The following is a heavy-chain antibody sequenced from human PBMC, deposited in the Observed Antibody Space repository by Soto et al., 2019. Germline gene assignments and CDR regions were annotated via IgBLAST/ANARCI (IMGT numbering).Heavy chain of an antibody. CDR3: ARAGFGSPFDY. D-gene: IGHD3-16*01. Sequence: SETLSLTCAVSGGSISSGGYSWSWIRQPPGKGLEWIGYMYHSGSTYYNPSLKSRVTISIDRSKNQFSLKLSSVTAGDTAVYYCARAGFGSPFDYWGQGTLVTVSS. V-gene: IGHV4-30-2*01. CDR1: GGSISSGGYS. J-gene: IGHJ4*02. CDR2: MYHSGST.